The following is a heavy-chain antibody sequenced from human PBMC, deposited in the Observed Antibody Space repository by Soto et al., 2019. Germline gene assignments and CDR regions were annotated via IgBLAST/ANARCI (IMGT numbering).Heavy chain of an antibody. CDR2: TYYRSKWFH. J-gene: IGHJ3*01. D-gene: IGHD3-10*01. V-gene: IGHV6-1*01. CDR3: ARGNALDV. CDR1: GDSVSSDITS. Sequence: SQTLSLTCAISGDSVSSDITSWNWIRQSPSRVLEWLGRTYYRSKWFHDYAASVKSRITINPDTSKNQFSLELNSMTPEDTAVYYCARGNALDVWGPGTVVTVSS.